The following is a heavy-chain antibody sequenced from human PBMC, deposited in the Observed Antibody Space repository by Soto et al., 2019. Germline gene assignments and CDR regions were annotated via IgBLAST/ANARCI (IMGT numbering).Heavy chain of an antibody. CDR1: GYTFTSYA. D-gene: IGHD2-2*01. CDR2: INAGNGNT. CDR3: ARTGAAARTYYYGMDV. Sequence: QVQLVQSGAEMKKPGASVKVSCKASGYTFTSYAMHWVRQAPGQRLEWMGWINAGNGNTKYSQKFQGRVTITRDTSASTAYMELSSLRSEDTAVYYCARTGAAARTYYYGMDVWGQGTTVTVSS. J-gene: IGHJ6*02. V-gene: IGHV1-3*01.